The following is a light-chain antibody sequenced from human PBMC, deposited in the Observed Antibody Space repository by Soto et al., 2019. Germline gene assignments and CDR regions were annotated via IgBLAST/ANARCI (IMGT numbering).Light chain of an antibody. J-gene: IGKJ1*01. V-gene: IGKV1-27*01. Sequence: DIQMTQSPSSLSASVGDRVTITCRARQGIGIYLAWYQQKPGKVPKNLIYDAYTLQSGVPSRFSGSGSGTDVTLTINSLQPEDVATYYCQKYYTSHETCGQGTKVEIK. CDR2: DAY. CDR3: QKYYTSHET. CDR1: QGIGIY.